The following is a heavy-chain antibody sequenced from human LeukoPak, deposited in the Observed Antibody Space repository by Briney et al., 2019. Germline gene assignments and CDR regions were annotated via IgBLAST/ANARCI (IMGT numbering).Heavy chain of an antibody. Sequence: QPGGSLRLSCAASGFTFSNYWMHWVHQAPGKGLVWVSRINSDGSSTTSADSVKGRFTISRDNAKNTLYLQMNSLRAEDTAVYYCAKGGATVIDYWGQGTLVTVSS. J-gene: IGHJ4*02. V-gene: IGHV3-74*01. CDR1: GFTFSNYW. CDR3: AKGGATVIDY. CDR2: INSDGSST. D-gene: IGHD4-17*01.